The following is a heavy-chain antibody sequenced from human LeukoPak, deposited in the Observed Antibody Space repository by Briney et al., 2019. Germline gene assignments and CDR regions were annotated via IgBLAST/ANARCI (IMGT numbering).Heavy chain of an antibody. Sequence: SETLSLTCTVSGGSISSYYWSWIRQPPGKGLEWIGYIYTSGSTNYNPSPKSRVTISVDTSKNQFSLKLSSVTAADTAVYYCARTVRYSSSWYDYWGQGALVTVSS. V-gene: IGHV4-4*09. CDR2: IYTSGST. J-gene: IGHJ4*02. D-gene: IGHD6-13*01. CDR1: GGSISSYY. CDR3: ARTVRYSSSWYDY.